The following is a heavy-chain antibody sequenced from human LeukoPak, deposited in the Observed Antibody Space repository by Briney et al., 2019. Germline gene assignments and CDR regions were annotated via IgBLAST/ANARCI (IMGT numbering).Heavy chain of an antibody. CDR2: IYYSGST. V-gene: IGHV4-59*01. J-gene: IGHJ4*02. CDR1: GDSISRYY. CDR3: ARVAPRAGVVPAAMPDY. D-gene: IGHD2-2*01. Sequence: SETLSLTCTVSGDSISRYYWSWIRQPPGKGLEWIGYIYYSGSTNYNPSLKSRVTISVDTSKNQFSLKLSSVTAADTAVYYCARVAPRAGVVPAAMPDYWGQGTLVTVSS.